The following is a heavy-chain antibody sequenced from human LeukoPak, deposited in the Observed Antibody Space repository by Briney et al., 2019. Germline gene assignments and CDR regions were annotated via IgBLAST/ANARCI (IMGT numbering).Heavy chain of an antibody. CDR2: TYYRSKWYN. D-gene: IGHD6-19*01. CDR3: ARGSSGWGRLGMDV. J-gene: IGHJ6*02. CDR1: GDSVSSNTVA. V-gene: IGHV6-1*01. Sequence: SQTLSPTCAISGDSVSSNTVAWNWIRQSPSRGLEWLGRTYYRSKWYNNYAVAVKSRITINPDTSKNQFTLRLNSVTPEDTAVYYCARGSSGWGRLGMDVWGQGTTVTVSS.